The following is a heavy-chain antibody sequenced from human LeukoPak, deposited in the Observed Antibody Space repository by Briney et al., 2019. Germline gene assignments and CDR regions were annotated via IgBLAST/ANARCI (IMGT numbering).Heavy chain of an antibody. V-gene: IGHV4-31*03. D-gene: IGHD3-10*01. Sequence: PSETLSLTCTVSGGSISSGGYYWNWIRQHPVKGLEWIGSIYYSGSTHSNPPLKSRLTISIDTSKNQFYLKLNSVTAADTALYYCARVRGINNWFDPWGQGTLVTVSS. CDR2: IYYSGST. CDR3: ARVRGINNWFDP. CDR1: GGSISSGGYY. J-gene: IGHJ5*02.